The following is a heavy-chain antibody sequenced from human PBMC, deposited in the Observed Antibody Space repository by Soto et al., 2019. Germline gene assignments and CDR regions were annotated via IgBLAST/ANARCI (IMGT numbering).Heavy chain of an antibody. Sequence: PGESLKISCKGSGYSFTSYWISWVRQMPGKGLEWMGRIDPSDSYTNYSPSFQGHVTISADKSISTAYLQWSSLKASDTAMYYCARQGRGGIVSRLSSITMDAWGQGTTVTVSS. J-gene: IGHJ6*02. V-gene: IGHV5-10-1*01. D-gene: IGHD2-15*01. CDR1: GYSFTSYW. CDR2: IDPSDSYT. CDR3: ARQGRGGIVSRLSSITMDA.